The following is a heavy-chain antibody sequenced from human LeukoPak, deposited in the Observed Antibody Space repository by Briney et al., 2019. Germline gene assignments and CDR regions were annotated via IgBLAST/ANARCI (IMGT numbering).Heavy chain of an antibody. CDR3: AKVLGSSGWYEASFDY. CDR1: GGSISSGGYY. CDR2: ISGSGGST. Sequence: ETLSLTCTVSGGSISSGGYYWSWVRQAPGKGLEWVSAISGSGGSTYYADSVKGRFTISRDNSKNTLYLQMNSLRAEDTAVYYCAKVLGSSGWYEASFDYWGQGTLVTVSS. V-gene: IGHV3-23*01. J-gene: IGHJ4*02. D-gene: IGHD6-19*01.